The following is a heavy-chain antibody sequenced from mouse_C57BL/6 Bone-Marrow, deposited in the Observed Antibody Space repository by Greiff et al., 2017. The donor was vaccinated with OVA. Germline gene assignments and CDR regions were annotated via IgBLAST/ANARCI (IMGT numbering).Heavy chain of an antibody. Sequence: EVMLVESGGGLVKPGGSLKLSCAASGFTFSDYGMHWVRQAPEKGLEWVAYISSGSSTIYYADTVTGRFTISRDNAKNTLFLQMTSLRSEDTAMYYCARGNWDVGYYYAMDYWGQGTSVTVSS. V-gene: IGHV5-17*01. CDR2: ISSGSSTI. CDR1: GFTFSDYG. J-gene: IGHJ4*01. D-gene: IGHD4-1*01. CDR3: ARGNWDVGYYYAMDY.